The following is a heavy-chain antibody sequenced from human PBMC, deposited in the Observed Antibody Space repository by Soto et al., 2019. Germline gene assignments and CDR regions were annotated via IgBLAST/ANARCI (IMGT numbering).Heavy chain of an antibody. CDR2: IIPIFGTA. V-gene: IGHV1-69*13. CDR3: ARLLEPMVRVHYGMDV. Sequence: GASVKVSCKASGGTFSSYAISWVRQAPGQGLEWMGGIIPIFGTANYAQKFQGRVTITADESTSTAYMELSSLRSEDTAVYYCARLLEPMVRVHYGMDVWGQGTTVTVSS. J-gene: IGHJ6*02. CDR1: GGTFSSYA. D-gene: IGHD3-10*01.